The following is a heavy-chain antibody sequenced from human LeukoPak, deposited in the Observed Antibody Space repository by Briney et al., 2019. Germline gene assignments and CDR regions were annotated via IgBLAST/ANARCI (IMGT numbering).Heavy chain of an antibody. J-gene: IGHJ5*02. Sequence: PSETLSLTCNVSGDSMENHYWSWIRQPPGKGLEWMGYKYWSWTSNYNPSLKSRVTISVDTSNNQVYLKLTSVTAADTAVYYCARGGVQLWTDRELDLWGQGTLVTVSS. CDR1: GDSMENHY. CDR3: ARGGVQLWTDRELDL. CDR2: KYWSWTS. V-gene: IGHV4-59*11. D-gene: IGHD1-1*01.